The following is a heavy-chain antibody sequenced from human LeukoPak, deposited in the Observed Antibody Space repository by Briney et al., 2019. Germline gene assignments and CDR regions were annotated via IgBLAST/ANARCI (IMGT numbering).Heavy chain of an antibody. D-gene: IGHD1-26*01. V-gene: IGHV3-48*03. CDR2: ISSSGSTI. CDR1: GFTFSSYE. CDR3: ASPGSWGAFDI. J-gene: IGHJ3*02. Sequence: GGSLRLSCVASGFTFSSYEMNRVRQTPGKGLEWVSYISSSGSTIYYADSVKGRFTISRDNAKNSLYLQMNSLRAEDTAVYYCASPGSWGAFDIWGQGTMVTVSS.